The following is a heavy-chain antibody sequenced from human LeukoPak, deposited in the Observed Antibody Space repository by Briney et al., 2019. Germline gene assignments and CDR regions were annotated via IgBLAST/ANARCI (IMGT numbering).Heavy chain of an antibody. Sequence: GGSLRLSCAASGFTFSTYWMQWVRQAPGKGLVWVSHINGDGSSTTYADSVKGRFTISRDNAKNTLYLQMNSLRAEDMAVYYCVRDNYGVDYWGQGTLVTVSS. J-gene: IGHJ4*02. CDR3: VRDNYGVDY. V-gene: IGHV3-74*01. CDR1: GFTFSTYW. D-gene: IGHD4-17*01. CDR2: INGDGSST.